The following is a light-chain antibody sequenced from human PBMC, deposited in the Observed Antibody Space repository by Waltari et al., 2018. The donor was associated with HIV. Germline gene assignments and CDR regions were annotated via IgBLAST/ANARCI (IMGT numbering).Light chain of an antibody. V-gene: IGLV3-21*04. J-gene: IGLJ2*01. CDR1: NIGGKL. CDR2: DDN. Sequence: TQPPSVSVAPGKTARITCGGDNIGGKLVHWYQQKPVQAPVLGICDDNDRPAGIPERVSGSNSGNTATLTISRVEGGDEADYYCQVWVDSRDVAVIFGGGTKLTVL. CDR3: QVWVDSRDVAVI.